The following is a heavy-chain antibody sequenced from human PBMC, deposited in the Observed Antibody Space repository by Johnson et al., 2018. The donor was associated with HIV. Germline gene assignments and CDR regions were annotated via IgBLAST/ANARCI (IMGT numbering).Heavy chain of an antibody. CDR1: GFAFRSYG. CDR2: IWYDGNNK. J-gene: IGHJ3*02. CDR3: AKEAYSSDAFDI. D-gene: IGHD2-21*01. Sequence: QEKLVESGGGMVQPGRSLRLSCAASGFAFRSYGMHWVRQAPGKGLEWVAVIWYDGNNKYYADSVKGRFTVSRDNSKNTLYLQMNSLRAEDTAVYYCAKEAYSSDAFDIWGQGTMVTVSS. V-gene: IGHV3-33*06.